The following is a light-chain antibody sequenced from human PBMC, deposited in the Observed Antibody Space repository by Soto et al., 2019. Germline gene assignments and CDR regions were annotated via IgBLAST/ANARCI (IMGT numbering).Light chain of an antibody. V-gene: IGKV3-15*01. J-gene: IGKJ5*01. Sequence: IGVSQSPATVSVSKGERATLSCRASQSVSSNLAWYQQKPGQAPRLLIYGASTRATGIPARFSGSGSGTEFTLTISSLQSEDFAVYYCQQYNNWPPITFGQGTRLEIK. CDR2: GAS. CDR1: QSVSSN. CDR3: QQYNNWPPIT.